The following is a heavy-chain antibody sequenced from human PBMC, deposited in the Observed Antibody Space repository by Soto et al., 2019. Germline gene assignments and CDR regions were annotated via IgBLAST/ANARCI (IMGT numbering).Heavy chain of an antibody. CDR2: INPNRGGT. V-gene: IGHV1-2*02. D-gene: IGHD2-2*01. J-gene: IGHJ4*02. CDR3: AILGLTSLLVPPSFPLYYFYY. Sequence: APGQGLEWMGWINPNRGGTNYAQKFQGRVTVTRDTSISIAYMELSRMSSDDTAVCLCAILGLTSLLVPPSFPLYYFYYWGQGTLLTVPS.